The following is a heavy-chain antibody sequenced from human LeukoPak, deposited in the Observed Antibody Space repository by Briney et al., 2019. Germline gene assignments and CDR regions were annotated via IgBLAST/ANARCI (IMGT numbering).Heavy chain of an antibody. Sequence: ASVKVSCKVSGYTLTELSMHWVRQAPGRGLEWMGGFDPEDGETIYAQKFQGRVTMTEDTSTDTAYMELSSLRSEDTAVYYCATAAIAAPPIFDYWGQGTLVTVSS. D-gene: IGHD6-6*01. J-gene: IGHJ4*02. CDR3: ATAAIAAPPIFDY. V-gene: IGHV1-24*01. CDR2: FDPEDGET. CDR1: GYTLTELS.